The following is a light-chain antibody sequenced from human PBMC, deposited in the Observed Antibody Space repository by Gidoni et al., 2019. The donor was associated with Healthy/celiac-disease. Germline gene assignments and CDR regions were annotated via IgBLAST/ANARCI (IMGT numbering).Light chain of an antibody. CDR1: QSLSSY. V-gene: IGKV3-11*01. Sequence: EIVLTQSPATLTLSTGERATLSCRASQSLSSYLAWYQQKPGQAPRLLIYAASNRATGIPARFSGSGSGTDFTLTISSLQPEDFAAYYCQQRNNSSYTFGQGTKLEIK. CDR2: AAS. J-gene: IGKJ2*01. CDR3: QQRNNSSYT.